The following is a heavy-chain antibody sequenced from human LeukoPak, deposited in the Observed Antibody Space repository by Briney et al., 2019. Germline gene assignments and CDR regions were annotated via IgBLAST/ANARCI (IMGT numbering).Heavy chain of an antibody. V-gene: IGHV3-48*01. CDR2: ISSSSTK. Sequence: GGSLRLSCAASGFTFSTYSMNWGRQAPGKGLEWVSYISSSSTKYYADSVKGRFTISRDNAKNSLYLQMNSLRAEDTAVYYCVRVLDYWGQGTLVTVSS. J-gene: IGHJ4*02. CDR1: GFTFSTYS. CDR3: VRVLDY.